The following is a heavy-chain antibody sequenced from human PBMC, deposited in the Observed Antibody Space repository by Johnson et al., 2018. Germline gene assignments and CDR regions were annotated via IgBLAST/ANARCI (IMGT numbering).Heavy chain of an antibody. D-gene: IGHD3-3*01. Sequence: VQLVQSWGLLKQPGRSLRLSCAVSGFQYDDYAMHWVRQVPGKGLEWVSGISWNSDTIAYADSVKGRFTISRDNAKSSLYLQMNSLRVEDTALYYCVKDRFLGGDDPAFEMWGQGTMVTVSS. J-gene: IGHJ3*02. CDR3: VKDRFLGGDDPAFEM. V-gene: IGHV3-9*01. CDR1: GFQYDDYA. CDR2: ISWNSDTI.